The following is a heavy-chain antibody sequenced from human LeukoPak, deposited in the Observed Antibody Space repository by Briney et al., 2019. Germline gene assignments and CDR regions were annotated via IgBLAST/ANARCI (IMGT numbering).Heavy chain of an antibody. CDR3: ARRSYGSAPYFDY. V-gene: IGHV4-59*08. D-gene: IGHD3-10*01. J-gene: IGHJ4*02. CDR2: IYYSGST. CDR1: GGSISSYY. Sequence: SETLSLTCTVSGGSISSYYWSWIRQPPGKGLEWIGYIYYSGSTNYNPSLKSRVTISVDTSKNQFSLKLSSVTAADTAVYYCARRSYGSAPYFDYWGQGTLVTVSS.